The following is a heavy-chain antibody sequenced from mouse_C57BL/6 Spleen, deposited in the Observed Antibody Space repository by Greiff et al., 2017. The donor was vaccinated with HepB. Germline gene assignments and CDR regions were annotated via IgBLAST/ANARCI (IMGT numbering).Heavy chain of an antibody. D-gene: IGHD1-1*01. CDR1: GYSFTDYN. Sequence: VQLQQSGPELVKPGASVKISCKASGYSFTDYNMNWVKQRNGKSLEWIGVINPNYGTTSYNQKFKGKATLTVDQSSSTAYRQLNSLTSEDSAVYYCAFYYYGSSYVGYFDVWGTGTTVTVSS. CDR3: AFYYYGSSYVGYFDV. CDR2: INPNYGTT. V-gene: IGHV1-39*01. J-gene: IGHJ1*03.